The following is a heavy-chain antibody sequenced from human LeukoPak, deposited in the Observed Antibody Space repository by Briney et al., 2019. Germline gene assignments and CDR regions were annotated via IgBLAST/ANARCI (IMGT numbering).Heavy chain of an antibody. J-gene: IGHJ4*02. CDR2: IYYSGST. CDR1: GGSISSGGYY. D-gene: IGHD3-22*01. CDR3: ARVAYYDSSGYYYGEGTFDY. Sequence: SQTLSLTCTVSGGSISSGGYYWSWIRQHPGKGLEWIVYIYYSGSTYYNPSLKSRVTISVDTSKNQFSLKLSSVTAADTAVYYCARVAYYDSSGYYYGEGTFDYWGQGTLVTVSS. V-gene: IGHV4-31*03.